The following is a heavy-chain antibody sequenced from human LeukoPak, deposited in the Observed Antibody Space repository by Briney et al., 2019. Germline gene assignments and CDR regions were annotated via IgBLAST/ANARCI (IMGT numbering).Heavy chain of an antibody. V-gene: IGHV3-30*02. Sequence: PGGSLRLSCAASGFTFSSYGMHWVRQAPGKGLEWVAFIRYDGSKKYYADSVKGRFTISRDNSRNTLYLQMNSLRAEDTAVYYCAKVPGVLISTRGAFAIWGQGTMVTVSS. J-gene: IGHJ3*02. CDR1: GFTFSSYG. CDR2: IRYDGSKK. CDR3: AKVPGVLISTRGAFAI. D-gene: IGHD2-15*01.